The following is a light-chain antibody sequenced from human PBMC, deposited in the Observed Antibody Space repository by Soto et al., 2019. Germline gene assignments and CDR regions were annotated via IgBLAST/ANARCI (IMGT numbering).Light chain of an antibody. CDR2: DAS. CDR1: HDITHY. V-gene: IGKV1-33*01. CDR3: QQSDLLPLT. J-gene: IGKJ4*01. Sequence: IQMTQSPSSLSASIGDRVTITCQASHDITHYLNWYQQRPGEAPKLLIYDASKLESGVPPRFSGRGSGTDFTLTISSLQPDDFATYLCQQSDLLPLTFGGGTKVEI.